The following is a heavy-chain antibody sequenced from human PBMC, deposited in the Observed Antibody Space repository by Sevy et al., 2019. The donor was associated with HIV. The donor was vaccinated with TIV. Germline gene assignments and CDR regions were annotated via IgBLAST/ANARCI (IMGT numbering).Heavy chain of an antibody. D-gene: IGHD1-1*01. CDR2: IKEDGTEK. V-gene: IGHV3-7*01. CDR1: GFSFSSYW. Sequence: GGSLRLSCAASGFSFSSYWMSWVRQAPGKGLEWVADIKEDGTEKYYVDSVKGRFTISRDNAKNSLHLQMNSLRAEDTAVYYCARDPVRRNDYWGQRTLVTVSS. J-gene: IGHJ4*02. CDR3: ARDPVRRNDY.